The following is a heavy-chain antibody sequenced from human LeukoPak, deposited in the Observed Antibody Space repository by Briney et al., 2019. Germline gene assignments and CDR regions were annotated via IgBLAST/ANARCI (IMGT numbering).Heavy chain of an antibody. Sequence: PPETLSLTCTVSGGSISSSSYYWGWIRQPPGKGLEWIGSIYYSGSTYYNPSLKSRVTISVDTSKNQFSLKLSSVTAADTAVYYCARTSSGYSSSWYLDYWGQGTLVTVSS. D-gene: IGHD6-13*01. CDR3: ARTSSGYSSSWYLDY. CDR2: IYYSGST. J-gene: IGHJ4*02. CDR1: GGSISSSSYY. V-gene: IGHV4-39*07.